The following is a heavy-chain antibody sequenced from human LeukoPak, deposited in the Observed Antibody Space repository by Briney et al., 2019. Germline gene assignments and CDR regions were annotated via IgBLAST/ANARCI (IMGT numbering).Heavy chain of an antibody. CDR3: ARGRGEVVVAAWDAFDI. Sequence: SETLSLTCTVSGGPVSSYYWSWIRQPPGQGLEWIAYMFYSGSTNHNPSLKSRVTISIDTSKNQFSLRLSSVTAADTAVYYCARGRGEVVVAAWDAFDIRGQGTMVTVSS. J-gene: IGHJ3*02. D-gene: IGHD2-15*01. CDR1: GGPVSSYY. V-gene: IGHV4-59*08. CDR2: MFYSGST.